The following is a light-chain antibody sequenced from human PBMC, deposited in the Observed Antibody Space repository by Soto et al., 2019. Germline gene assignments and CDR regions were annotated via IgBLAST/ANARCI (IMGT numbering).Light chain of an antibody. CDR2: WAS. J-gene: IGKJ5*01. CDR3: QQYNNWPQWT. V-gene: IGKV4-1*01. Sequence: DIVMTQSPGSLAVSLGERATINCKSSQSILYSFNNKNYLAWYQQKPGQPPKLLIYWASTRESGVPDRFSGSGSGTEFTLTISSLQSEDFAVYYCQQYNNWPQWTFGQGTRLEI. CDR1: QSILYSFNNKNY.